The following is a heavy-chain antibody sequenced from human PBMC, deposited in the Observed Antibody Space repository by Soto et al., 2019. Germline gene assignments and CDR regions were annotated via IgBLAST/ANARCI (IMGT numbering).Heavy chain of an antibody. J-gene: IGHJ5*02. CDR3: ARDQGSYSSSWYEFDP. D-gene: IGHD6-13*01. Sequence: GASVNVSCKASGYTFTSYGISWVRQAPGQGLEWMGWISAYNGNTNYAQKLQGRVTMTTDTSTSTAYMELRSLRSDDTAVYYCARDQGSYSSSWYEFDPWGQGTLVTVSS. V-gene: IGHV1-18*01. CDR2: ISAYNGNT. CDR1: GYTFTSYG.